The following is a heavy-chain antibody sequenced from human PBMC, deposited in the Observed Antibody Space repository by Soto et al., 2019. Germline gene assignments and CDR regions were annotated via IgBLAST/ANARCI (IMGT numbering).Heavy chain of an antibody. D-gene: IGHD3-9*01. Sequence: QVQLVESGGGVVQPGRSLRLSCAASGFTFTSYAMQWVRQAPGKGLEWVAVIWYDGSNRYYGDSVKGRFTISRDNSKNTLYLQMNSLRAEDTAVYYCARARYDILTGYHNDHWGQGTLVTVSS. CDR3: ARARYDILTGYHNDH. CDR1: GFTFTSYA. V-gene: IGHV3-33*01. J-gene: IGHJ4*02. CDR2: IWYDGSNR.